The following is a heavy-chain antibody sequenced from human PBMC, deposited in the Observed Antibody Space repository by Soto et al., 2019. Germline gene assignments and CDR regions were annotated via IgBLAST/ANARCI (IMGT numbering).Heavy chain of an antibody. CDR2: IYYSGST. CDR1: GGSISSSSYY. D-gene: IGHD3-10*01. CDR3: ATGGSGSYSNAFDI. J-gene: IGHJ3*02. V-gene: IGHV4-39*01. Sequence: QLQLQESGPGLVKPSETLSLTCTVSGGSISSSSYYWGWIRQPPGKGLEWIGSIYYSGSTYYNPSLKRRVTISVDTSKNQFSLKLSSVTAADTAVYYCATGGSGSYSNAFDIWGQGTMVTVSS.